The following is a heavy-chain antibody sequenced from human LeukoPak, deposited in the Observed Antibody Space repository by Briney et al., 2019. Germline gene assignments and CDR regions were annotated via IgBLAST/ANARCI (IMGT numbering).Heavy chain of an antibody. V-gene: IGHV1-69*04. Sequence: GASVKVSCKASGGTFSSHAISWVRPAPGQGLEWMGRIIPILGIANYAQKFQGRVTITADKSTSTAYMELSSLRSEDTAVYYCARVGYGGGFDYWGQGTLVTVSS. J-gene: IGHJ4*02. CDR1: GGTFSSHA. CDR3: ARVGYGGGFDY. D-gene: IGHD4-23*01. CDR2: IIPILGIA.